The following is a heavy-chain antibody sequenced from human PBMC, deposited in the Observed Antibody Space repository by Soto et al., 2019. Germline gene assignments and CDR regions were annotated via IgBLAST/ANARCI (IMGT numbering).Heavy chain of an antibody. D-gene: IGHD2-15*01. CDR2: ISWNSGSI. CDR3: AKGGVVAATHDAFDI. J-gene: IGHJ3*02. CDR1: GFTFDDYA. V-gene: IGHV3-9*01. Sequence: EVQLVESGGGLVQPGRSLRLSCAASGFTFDDYAMHWVRQAPGKGLEWVSGISWNSGSIGYADSVKGRVTISRDNAKNSLYLQMNSLRAEDTALYYCAKGGVVAATHDAFDIWGQGTMVTVSS.